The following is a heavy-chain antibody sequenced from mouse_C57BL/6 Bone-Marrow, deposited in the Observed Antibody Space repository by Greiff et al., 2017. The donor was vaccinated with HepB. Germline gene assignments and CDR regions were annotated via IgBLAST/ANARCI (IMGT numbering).Heavy chain of an antibody. CDR1: GYTFTSYW. V-gene: IGHV1-50*01. Sequence: VQLQHPGAELVKPGASVKLSCKASGYTFTSYWMQWVKQRPGQGLEWIGEIDPSDSYTNYNQKFKGKATLTVDTSSSTAYMQLSSLTSEDSAVYYCARSSFAYWGQGTLVTVSA. J-gene: IGHJ3*01. D-gene: IGHD6-1*01. CDR2: IDPSDSYT. CDR3: ARSSFAY.